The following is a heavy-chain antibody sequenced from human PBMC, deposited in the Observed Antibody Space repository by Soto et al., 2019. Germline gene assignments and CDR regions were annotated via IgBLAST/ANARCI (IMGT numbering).Heavy chain of an antibody. CDR3: ARIKSGITIFGVVIPPLDY. Sequence: GGSLRLSCAASGCTFSDYYMSWIRQAPGKGLEWVSYISSSGSTIYYADSVKGRFTISRDNAKNSLYLQMNSLRAEDTAVYYCARIKSGITIFGVVIPPLDYWGQGTLVTVSS. D-gene: IGHD3-3*01. CDR2: ISSSGSTI. CDR1: GCTFSDYY. J-gene: IGHJ4*02. V-gene: IGHV3-11*01.